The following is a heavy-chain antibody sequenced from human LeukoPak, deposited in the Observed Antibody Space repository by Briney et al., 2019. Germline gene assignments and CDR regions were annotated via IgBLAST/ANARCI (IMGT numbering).Heavy chain of an antibody. CDR2: IYYSGST. Sequence: PSQTLSLTCAVSGGSISSGGYSWSWIRQPPGKGLEWIGYIYYSGSTNYNPSLKSRVTISVDTSKNQFSLKLSSVTAADTAVYYCARVLTGGSSWYHYYYGMDVWGQGTTVTVSS. CDR1: GGSISSGGYS. D-gene: IGHD6-13*01. V-gene: IGHV4-30-4*07. CDR3: ARVLTGGSSWYHYYYGMDV. J-gene: IGHJ6*02.